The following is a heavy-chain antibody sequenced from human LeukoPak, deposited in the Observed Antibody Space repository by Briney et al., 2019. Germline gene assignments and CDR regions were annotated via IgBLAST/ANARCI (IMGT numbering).Heavy chain of an antibody. Sequence: ASVKVSFKASGYTFTGYFIHWVRQAPGQGLEWMGWINPNSGGTNYAQKFQGRVTMTRDTSISTAYMELSRLRSDDTAVYYCAISDYGGKSPPPDYWGQGTLVTVSS. CDR1: GYTFTGYF. J-gene: IGHJ4*02. CDR3: AISDYGGKSPPPDY. CDR2: INPNSGGT. D-gene: IGHD4-23*01. V-gene: IGHV1-2*02.